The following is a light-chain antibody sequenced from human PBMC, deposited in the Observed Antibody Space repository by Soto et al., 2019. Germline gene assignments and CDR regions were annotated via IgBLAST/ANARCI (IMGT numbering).Light chain of an antibody. CDR3: QQRANWPLT. V-gene: IGKV3-11*01. Sequence: EIVLTQSPATLYLSPGERATLSGRASQSVSSYLVWYQQKPGQAPRLLISDASNRATGIPARFSGSGSGADFTLTISSLEPEDFAVYYCQQRANWPLTFGGGTKVDIK. CDR2: DAS. J-gene: IGKJ4*01. CDR1: QSVSSY.